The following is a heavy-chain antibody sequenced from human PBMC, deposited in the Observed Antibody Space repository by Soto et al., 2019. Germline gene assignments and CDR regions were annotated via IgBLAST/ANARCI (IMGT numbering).Heavy chain of an antibody. CDR3: ARLNSSSAHY. CDR2: IYPGDSDT. Sequence: PGESLKISGKGFGYSFTSYWIEGGRQMPGKGLEWMGIIYPGDSDTRYSPSFQGQVTISADKSISTAYLQWSSLKVSDTAMYYCARLNSSSAHYWGQGTLVTVSS. V-gene: IGHV5-51*01. D-gene: IGHD6-6*01. J-gene: IGHJ4*02. CDR1: GYSFTSYW.